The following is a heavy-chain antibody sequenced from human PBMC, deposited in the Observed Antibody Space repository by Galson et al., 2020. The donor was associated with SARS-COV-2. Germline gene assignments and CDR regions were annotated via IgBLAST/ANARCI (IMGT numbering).Heavy chain of an antibody. CDR2: ISRSGAGT. CDR3: AKDPGYSYGTYVDY. CDR1: GFTFSNYD. J-gene: IGHJ4*02. Sequence: GESLKISCAASGFTFSNYDMSWVRQAPGKGLEWVSSISRSGAGTFYADSVRGRFTISRDNSKNTLSLQMDSLRADDTALYYCAKDPGYSYGTYVDYWGQGTLVTVAS. V-gene: IGHV3-23*01. D-gene: IGHD5-18*01.